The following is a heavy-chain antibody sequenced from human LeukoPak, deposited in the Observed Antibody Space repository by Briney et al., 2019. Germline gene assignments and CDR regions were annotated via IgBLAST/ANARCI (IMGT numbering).Heavy chain of an antibody. D-gene: IGHD2-2*01. J-gene: IGHJ3*02. CDR2: ISAYNSNT. CDR3: ASHKYCSSTSCYAFDT. CDR1: GYTFTSYG. Sequence: ASVKVSCKASGYTFTSYGISWVRQAPGQGLEWMGWISAYNSNTNYARKLQGRVTMTTDISTSTAYMELRSLRSDDTAVYYCASHKYCSSTSCYAFDTWGQGTMVTVSP. V-gene: IGHV1-18*01.